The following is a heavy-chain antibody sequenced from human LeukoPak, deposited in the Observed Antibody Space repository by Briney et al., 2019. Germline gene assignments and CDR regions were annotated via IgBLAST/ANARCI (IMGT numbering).Heavy chain of an antibody. J-gene: IGHJ4*02. Sequence: GGPLGLSCAASGFTFSSYWMHWVRQAPGKGLVWVSRINSDGSSTSHADFVKGRFTISRDNAKNTLYLQMNSLRAEDTAVYYCARGRGYSYGWIGEKLLDYWGQGTLVTISS. CDR2: INSDGSST. D-gene: IGHD5-18*01. CDR1: GFTFSSYW. CDR3: ARGRGYSYGWIGEKLLDY. V-gene: IGHV3-74*01.